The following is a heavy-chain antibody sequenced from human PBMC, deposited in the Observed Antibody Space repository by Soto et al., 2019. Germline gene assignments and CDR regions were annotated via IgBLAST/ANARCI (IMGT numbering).Heavy chain of an antibody. D-gene: IGHD4-17*01. J-gene: IGHJ4*02. Sequence: QVQLVQSGAEVKKPGASVKVSCKASGYTFTSYAMHWVRQAPGQRLEWMGWINAGNGNTKYSQKFQGRATIPRDTSASTAYMELSSLRSEDTAVYYCARGWFGAYGDYPFDYWGQGTLVTVSS. CDR1: GYTFTSYA. CDR3: ARGWFGAYGDYPFDY. CDR2: INAGNGNT. V-gene: IGHV1-3*01.